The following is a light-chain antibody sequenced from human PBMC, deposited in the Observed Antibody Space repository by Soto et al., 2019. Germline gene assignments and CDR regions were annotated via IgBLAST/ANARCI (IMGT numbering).Light chain of an antibody. CDR2: GGS. CDR1: QNIYINF. J-gene: IGKJ3*01. CDR3: QQDGAPPLT. V-gene: IGKV3-20*01. Sequence: EIVLTQSPDTLSLSPGERATLSCKASQNIYINFLAWYQQRPGQAPRLLIYGGSTRATAVPDRFSGSGSGTDVALTISRLEPEDFAEYYCQQDGAPPLTFGAGTKVD.